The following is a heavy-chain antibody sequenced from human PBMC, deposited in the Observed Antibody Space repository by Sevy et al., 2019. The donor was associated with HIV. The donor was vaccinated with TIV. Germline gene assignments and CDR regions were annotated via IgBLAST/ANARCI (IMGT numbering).Heavy chain of an antibody. CDR1: GFIFSDFY. J-gene: IGHJ5*01. V-gene: IGHV3-11*06. CDR3: AREIREFLTPTSFDL. Sequence: GGSLRLSCEVSGFIFSDFYMSWIRQAPGKGLEWISFISSRSTYTNYTNSVKGRFTISRDKAKNSLYLQRDSLRVEDTAVYYCAREIREFLTPTSFDLWGQGTLVTVSS. CDR2: ISSRSTYT. D-gene: IGHD3-10*01.